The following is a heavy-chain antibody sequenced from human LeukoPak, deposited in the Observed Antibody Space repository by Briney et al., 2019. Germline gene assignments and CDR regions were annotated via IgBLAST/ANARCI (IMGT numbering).Heavy chain of an antibody. CDR1: GYTFTSYD. D-gene: IGHD2-15*01. J-gene: IGHJ6*02. CDR2: MNPNSGNT. Sequence: ASVKVSCKASGYTFTSYDINWMRQATGQGLEWMGWMNPNSGNTGYAQKFQGRVTMTRNTSISTAYMELSSLRSEDTAVYYCARGHPLGYCSGGSCSPHYYYYYGMDVWGQGTTVTVSS. CDR3: ARGHPLGYCSGGSCSPHYYYYYGMDV. V-gene: IGHV1-8*01.